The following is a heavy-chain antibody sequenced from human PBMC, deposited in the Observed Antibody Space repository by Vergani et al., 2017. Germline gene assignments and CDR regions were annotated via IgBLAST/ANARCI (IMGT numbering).Heavy chain of an antibody. V-gene: IGHV4-59*01. CDR2: IYYRGST. Sequence: QVQLQESGPGLVKPSETLSLTCTVSGGSISRYYWSWIRQPPGKGLEWIGYIYYRGSTNYNPSLKSRVTISVDTSKNQFSLNRSSVTAADTAVYYCARVGIKAGLNWFDPWGQGTLVTVSS. CDR1: GGSISRYY. J-gene: IGHJ5*02. CDR3: ARVGIKAGLNWFDP. D-gene: IGHD1-26*01.